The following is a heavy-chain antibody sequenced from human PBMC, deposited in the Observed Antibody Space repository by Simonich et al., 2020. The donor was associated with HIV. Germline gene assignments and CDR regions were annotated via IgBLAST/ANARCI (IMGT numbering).Heavy chain of an antibody. J-gene: IGHJ4*02. CDR1: GFTFSNYW. D-gene: IGHD6-6*01. CDR2: IKQNGREK. CDR3: ARGWDGSSSSLDDY. V-gene: IGHV3-7*01. Sequence: EVQLVESGGGLVQPGGSLRLSCAVSGFTFSNYWMTWVRQVPGKGMEWLANIKQNGREKFYVDSVKGRFTISRDNAKNSLSLQMNSLRVEDTAVYYCARGWDGSSSSLDDYWGQGTLVTVSS.